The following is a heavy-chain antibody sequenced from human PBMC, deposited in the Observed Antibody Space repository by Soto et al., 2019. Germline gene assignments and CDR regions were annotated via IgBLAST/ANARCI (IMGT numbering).Heavy chain of an antibody. Sequence: QVHLVQSGAEVKKPGASVKVSCTASGYTFTNFGINWVRQAPGQGLEWMGWISAYNGNTNYAQKFQGRVTMTTDTSTSTAYMGRRSLRSDDTAVYYGARGGTPIDYWGQGTLVTVSS. CDR2: ISAYNGNT. D-gene: IGHD3-16*01. CDR1: GYTFTNFG. V-gene: IGHV1-18*01. CDR3: ARGGTPIDY. J-gene: IGHJ4*02.